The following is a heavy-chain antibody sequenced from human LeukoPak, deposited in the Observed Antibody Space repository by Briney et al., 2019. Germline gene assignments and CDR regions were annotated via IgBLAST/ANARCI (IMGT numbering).Heavy chain of an antibody. CDR1: GYTLTELC. V-gene: IGHV1-24*01. Sequence: ASVKVSCKVSGYTLTELCMRWVRQAPGKGLEWMGGFDPEDGETIYAQKFQGRVTITTNTSTSTAYMELSSLRSDDTAVYYCARERSDYWGQGTLVTVSS. CDR3: ARERSDY. J-gene: IGHJ4*02. CDR2: FDPEDGET.